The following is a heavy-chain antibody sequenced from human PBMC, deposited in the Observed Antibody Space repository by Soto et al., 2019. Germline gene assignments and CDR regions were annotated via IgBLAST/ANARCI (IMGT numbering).Heavy chain of an antibody. CDR3: ARTPTRGASAWLDP. J-gene: IGHJ5*02. D-gene: IGHD1-26*01. V-gene: IGHV4-34*01. Sequence: QVQLQQWGSGLLKPSETLSLTCAIYGGSFSDYYWHWIRQAPGKGLEWIGEIHLSGRVNFTPSLKSRATLSMDTSKNQFFVTLRSVTAADTAVYYCARTPTRGASAWLDPWGRGNLVTVSS. CDR1: GGSFSDYY. CDR2: IHLSGRV.